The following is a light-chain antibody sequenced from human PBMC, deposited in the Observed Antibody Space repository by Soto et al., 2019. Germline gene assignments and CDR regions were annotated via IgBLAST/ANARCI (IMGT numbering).Light chain of an antibody. Sequence: DIQLTHSPSFLSASVGDRVTITSRASQGISSYLAWYQQKPGKAPKLLIYAASTLQSGVPSRFSGSGSGTEFTLTISSLQPEDFATYYCQQLNSYPFFGPGTKVDIK. CDR2: AAS. CDR3: QQLNSYPF. J-gene: IGKJ3*01. CDR1: QGISSY. V-gene: IGKV1-9*01.